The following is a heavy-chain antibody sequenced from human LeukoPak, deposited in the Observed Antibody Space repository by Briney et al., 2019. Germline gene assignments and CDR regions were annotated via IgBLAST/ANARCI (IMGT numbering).Heavy chain of an antibody. CDR3: WSGSSSYYYYGMDV. V-gene: IGHV3-48*01. CDR2: ISSSSSTI. D-gene: IGHD6-6*01. J-gene: IGHJ6*02. CDR1: GFTFSSYS. Sequence: PGGSLRPSCAASGFTFSSYSMNWVRQAPGKGLEWVSYISSSSSTIYYADSVKGRFTISRDNAKNSLYLQMNSLRAEDTAVYYCWSGSSSYYYYGMDVWGLGTTVTVSS.